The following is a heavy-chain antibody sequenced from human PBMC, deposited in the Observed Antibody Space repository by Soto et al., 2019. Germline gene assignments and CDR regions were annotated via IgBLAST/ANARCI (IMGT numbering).Heavy chain of an antibody. V-gene: IGHV3-9*01. J-gene: IGHJ4*02. Sequence: GGSLRLSCAASGFTFDDYAMDWVRQAPGKGLEWVAGISWNSSNIGYADSVKGRFTISRDNSKNTLYLQMNSLRAEDTAVYYCAKVEGGGSSDYWGQGTLVTVSS. CDR3: AKVEGGGSSDY. CDR2: ISWNSSNI. D-gene: IGHD3-16*01. CDR1: GFTFDDYA.